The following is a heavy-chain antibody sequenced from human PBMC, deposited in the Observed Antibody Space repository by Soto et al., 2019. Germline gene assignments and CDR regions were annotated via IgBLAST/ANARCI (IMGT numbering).Heavy chain of an antibody. CDR2: INHSGST. CDR3: ARGVAVAGYYYYGMDV. CDR1: GGSFSGYY. Sequence: SETLSLTCAVYGGSFSGYYWSWIRQPPGKGLEWIGEINHSGSTNYNPSLKSRVTISVDTSKNQFSLKLSSVTAADTAVYYCARGVAVAGYYYYGMDVWGQGTTVTVSS. V-gene: IGHV4-34*01. J-gene: IGHJ6*02. D-gene: IGHD6-19*01.